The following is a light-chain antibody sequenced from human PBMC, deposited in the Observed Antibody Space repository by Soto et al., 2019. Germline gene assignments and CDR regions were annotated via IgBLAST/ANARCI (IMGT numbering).Light chain of an antibody. CDR2: DAS. CDR1: QSVSSY. Sequence: EIVLTHPPPTLSLSPGERATLSCRASQSVSSYLAWYQQKPGQAPRLLIYDASNRATGIPARFSGSGSGTDFTLAISSLEPEDFGVYYCQQRSNWPPYTFGQGTKLEIK. J-gene: IGKJ2*01. V-gene: IGKV3-11*01. CDR3: QQRSNWPPYT.